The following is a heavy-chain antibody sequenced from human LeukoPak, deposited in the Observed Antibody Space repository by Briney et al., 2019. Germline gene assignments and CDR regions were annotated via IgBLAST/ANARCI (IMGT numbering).Heavy chain of an antibody. CDR2: IYSGGST. V-gene: IGHV3-53*01. Sequence: GGSLRLSCAASGFTVSSSYMNWVRHAPGKGLEWVSVIYSGGSTHYADSVKGRFTISRDNSKNTLYLQMNSLRVEDTAVYYCLSHYYDSSGYYYFDYWGQGTLVTVSS. CDR1: GFTVSSSY. J-gene: IGHJ4*02. D-gene: IGHD3-22*01. CDR3: LSHYYDSSGYYYFDY.